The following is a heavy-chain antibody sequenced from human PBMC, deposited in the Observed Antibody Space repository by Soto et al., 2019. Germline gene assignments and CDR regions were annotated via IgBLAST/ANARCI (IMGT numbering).Heavy chain of an antibody. CDR3: ARDVGSPDY. J-gene: IGHJ4*02. D-gene: IGHD6-13*01. CDR2: IKQDGSEE. CDR1: GFSFSNYW. V-gene: IGHV3-7*01. Sequence: HPGGSLRLSCAASGFSFSNYWMTWVRQAPGKGLEWVANIKQDGSEEYYVDSVKGRFTISRDNAKNSLYLQMNSLRVDDTAVYYCARDVGSPDYWGQGTLVTVSS.